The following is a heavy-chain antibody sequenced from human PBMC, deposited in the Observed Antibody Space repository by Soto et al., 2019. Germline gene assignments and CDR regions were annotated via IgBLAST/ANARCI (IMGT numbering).Heavy chain of an antibody. D-gene: IGHD1-20*01. CDR2: MNPNSGNT. V-gene: IGHV1-8*01. J-gene: IGHJ6*01. CDR1: GYTFTSYD. Sequence: QVQLVQSGAEVKKPGASVKVSCKASGYTFTSYDINWVRQATGQGLEWMGWMNPNSGNTGYAQKFQGRVTMTRNTSTSTAYMGPSSLRSEDSAVYYCAGEITGYGMDVWGQGTTVTVSS. CDR3: AGEITGYGMDV.